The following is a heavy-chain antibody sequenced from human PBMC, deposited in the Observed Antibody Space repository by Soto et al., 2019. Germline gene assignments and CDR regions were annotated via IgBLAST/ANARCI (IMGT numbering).Heavy chain of an antibody. J-gene: IGHJ4*02. D-gene: IGHD6-19*01. CDR3: ARDHLGRGWYGLMDS. V-gene: IGHV1-69*01. CDR2: IIPIFRSA. CDR1: GGIFSSYA. Sequence: QVQLVQSGAEVKKPGSSVKVSCKASGGIFSSYAISWVRQAPGEGLEWMGGIIPIFRSAHYAQKFQGRVTITADESTKTAYMELSSLRSEDTAMYYCARDHLGRGWYGLMDSWGQGTPVTVSS.